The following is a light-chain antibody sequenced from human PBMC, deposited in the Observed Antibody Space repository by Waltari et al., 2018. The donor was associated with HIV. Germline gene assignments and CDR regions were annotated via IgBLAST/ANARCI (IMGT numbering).Light chain of an antibody. Sequence: HSVLTQPASMSGSLGQSITISCLGSSNGVGGFNYVSWYQQSPDKAPRLVMYDVSNRPSGVSGRFSGSKSGSAASLTISGLQPEDEADYYCCSYSSSGTVLFGGGTRLTVL. V-gene: IGLV2-14*03. J-gene: IGLJ2*01. CDR2: DVS. CDR3: CSYSSSGTVL. CDR1: SNGVGGFNY.